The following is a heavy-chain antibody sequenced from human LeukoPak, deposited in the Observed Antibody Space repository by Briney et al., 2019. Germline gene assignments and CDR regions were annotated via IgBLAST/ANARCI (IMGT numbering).Heavy chain of an antibody. Sequence: GGSLGLSCAASGFTFSYQAMHWVRQAPGQGLEWVAVISYDGSNKYYADSVKGRFTISRDNSKNTLYLQMNSLRAEDTAVYYCARPGASYAFDIWGQGTMVTVSS. CDR1: GFTFSYQA. CDR3: ARPGASYAFDI. CDR2: ISYDGSNK. V-gene: IGHV3-30*04. J-gene: IGHJ3*02. D-gene: IGHD2-8*02.